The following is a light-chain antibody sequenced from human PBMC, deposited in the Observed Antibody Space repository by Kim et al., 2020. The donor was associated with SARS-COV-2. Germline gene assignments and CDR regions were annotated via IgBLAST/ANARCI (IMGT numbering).Light chain of an antibody. J-gene: IGKJ2*01. Sequence: VSPRDTATPVCRARQSISIPVAWYQKRPGQPPRLFVFGVSTRATGIPARFSGSESATEFTLTISSLRSEYFAVYNCQQNNNWPYTFGQGAKGDIK. CDR2: GVS. V-gene: IGKV3-15*01. CDR3: QQNNNWPYT. CDR1: QSISIP.